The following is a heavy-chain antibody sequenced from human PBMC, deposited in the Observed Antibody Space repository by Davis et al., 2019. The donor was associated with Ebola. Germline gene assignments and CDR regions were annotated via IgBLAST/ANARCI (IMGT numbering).Heavy chain of an antibody. V-gene: IGHV3-66*02. D-gene: IGHD3-22*01. CDR2: IYTGGRT. J-gene: IGHJ4*02. CDR3: ARIVPDWYDSSGYSRNGRFDF. Sequence: GESLKISCAASGFRVSGPYMSWVRQAPGKGLEWVSVIYTGGRTYYTDSVKGRFTISRDNSKNTLYLQMNTLRAEDTAVYYCARIVPDWYDSSGYSRNGRFDFWGQGTLVTVSS. CDR1: GFRVSGPY.